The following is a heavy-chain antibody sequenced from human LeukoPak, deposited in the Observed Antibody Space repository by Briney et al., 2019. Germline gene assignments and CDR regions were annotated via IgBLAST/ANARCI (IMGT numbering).Heavy chain of an antibody. CDR2: INPKSGDT. CDR3: ARDSSGGYASH. D-gene: IGHD1-26*01. Sequence: ASLKVSCKTSGYIFSDYYVHWVRQAPGQGLEWMGWINPKSGDTHSAQRFRGRVTMTRDTSVTTAFMEVTRLTSDDTAVYYCARDSSGGYASHWGQGTLVTVSS. V-gene: IGHV1-2*02. J-gene: IGHJ4*02. CDR1: GYIFSDYY.